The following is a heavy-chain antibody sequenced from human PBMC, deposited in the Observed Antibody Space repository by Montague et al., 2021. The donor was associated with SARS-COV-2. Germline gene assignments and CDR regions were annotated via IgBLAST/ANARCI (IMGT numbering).Heavy chain of an antibody. Sequence: SETLSLTCSVSGDSISSSSYFWVWIRQPPGKGLVWIGSHYYSGSTFYTPSLQSPVTISVATSKKPFSLKLNSVTAADTALYFCARHGSPGYGPFDSWGQGTLVAVSS. J-gene: IGHJ4*02. D-gene: IGHD5-12*01. CDR1: GDSISSSSYF. CDR3: ARHGSPGYGPFDS. V-gene: IGHV4-39*01. CDR2: HYYSGST.